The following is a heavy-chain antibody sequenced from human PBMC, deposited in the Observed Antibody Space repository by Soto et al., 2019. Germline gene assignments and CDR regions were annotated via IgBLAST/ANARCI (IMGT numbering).Heavy chain of an antibody. CDR1: GYSFITYW. CDR2: IDPADSET. CDR3: ARLGQGGYVQGMDV. J-gene: IGHJ6*02. Sequence: GESLKISCKGSGYSFITYWIAWVRQRPGKGLEWMGIIDPADSETKYSPSFQGQVTISADKSINTAYLQWSSLKASDTAMYYCARLGQGGYVQGMDVWGQGTTVTVSS. D-gene: IGHD5-12*01. V-gene: IGHV5-51*01.